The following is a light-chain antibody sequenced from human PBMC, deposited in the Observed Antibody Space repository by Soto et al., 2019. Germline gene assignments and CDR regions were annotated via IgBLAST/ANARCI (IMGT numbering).Light chain of an antibody. Sequence: DIQMTQSPSSLSASVGDRVTITCRASQSISSYLNWYQQKPGKAPKLLIYAASSLQSGVPSRFSGSGSGTDFTLTISSLQPEDFATYYCQQSYSTPQETFGQGTKVEIK. J-gene: IGKJ1*01. V-gene: IGKV1-39*01. CDR2: AAS. CDR3: QQSYSTPQET. CDR1: QSISSY.